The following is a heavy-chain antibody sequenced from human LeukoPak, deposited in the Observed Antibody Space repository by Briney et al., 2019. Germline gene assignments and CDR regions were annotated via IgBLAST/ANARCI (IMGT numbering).Heavy chain of an antibody. CDR2: IWHDGSHK. V-gene: IGHV3-33*06. CDR3: ANAHSPFTFYFDY. CDR1: GFAFNTYA. J-gene: IGHJ4*02. D-gene: IGHD2/OR15-2a*01. Sequence: GRSLRLSCAASGFAFNTYAMHWVRQAPGQGLEWVALIWHDGSHKFYSNSVRGQFTISRDNSKNTVSLQMNSLRAEDTAVYYCANAHSPFTFYFDYWGQGTLVTVSS.